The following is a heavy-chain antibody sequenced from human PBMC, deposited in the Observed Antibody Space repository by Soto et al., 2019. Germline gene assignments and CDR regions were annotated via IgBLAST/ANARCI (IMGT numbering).Heavy chain of an antibody. CDR2: ISGSGGST. Sequence: GGSLRLSCAASGFTFSSFAISWVRQAPGKGLDWVSAISGSGGSTYSADSVKGRFTISRDNSKNTLYLQMSSLRAEDTAVYYCGRGFSAGNGSTPDFWGQGCLVTVCS. V-gene: IGHV3-23*01. J-gene: IGHJ1*01. D-gene: IGHD6-13*01. CDR1: GFTFSSFA. CDR3: GRGFSAGNGSTPDF.